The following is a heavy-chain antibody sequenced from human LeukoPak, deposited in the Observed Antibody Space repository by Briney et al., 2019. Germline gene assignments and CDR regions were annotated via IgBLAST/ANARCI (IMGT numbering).Heavy chain of an antibody. J-gene: IGHJ4*02. D-gene: IGHD6-19*01. Sequence: SETLSLTCTVSGGSISSYYWSWIRQPPGKGLEWIGYISYSGNTNYNPSLKSRVTISVDTSKNQFSLKLSSVTAADTAVYYCARLAVAGDYWGQGTLVTVSS. CDR3: ARLAVAGDY. CDR2: ISYSGNT. CDR1: GGSISSYY. V-gene: IGHV4-59*08.